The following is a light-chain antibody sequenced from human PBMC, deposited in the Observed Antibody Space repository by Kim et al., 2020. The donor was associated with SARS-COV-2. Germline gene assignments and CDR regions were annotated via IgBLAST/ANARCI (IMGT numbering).Light chain of an antibody. V-gene: IGKV3D-15*01. CDR2: DAS. CDR1: QRLSSN. CDR3: QQYNDWPRT. Sequence: EIVMTQSPATLSVSPGERATLSCRASQRLSSNLAWYQQKPGQAPRLLIYDASTRATGIPARFSGSGSGTELTLTINSLQSEDFAVYYCQQYNDWPRTFGGGTKVEIK. J-gene: IGKJ4*01.